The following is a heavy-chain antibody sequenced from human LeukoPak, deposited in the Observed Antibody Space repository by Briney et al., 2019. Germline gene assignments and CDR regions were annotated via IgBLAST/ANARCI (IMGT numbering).Heavy chain of an antibody. CDR3: ASRPGVYCYDSSGSFDY. V-gene: IGHV1-69*13. CDR2: IIPIFGTA. CDR1: GGTFSSYA. Sequence: GASVKVSCKASGGTFSSYAISWVRQAPGQGLEWMGGIIPIFGTANYAQKFQGRVTITADESTSTAYMELSSLRSEDTAVYYCASRPGVYCYDSSGSFDYWGQGTLATVSS. D-gene: IGHD3-22*01. J-gene: IGHJ4*02.